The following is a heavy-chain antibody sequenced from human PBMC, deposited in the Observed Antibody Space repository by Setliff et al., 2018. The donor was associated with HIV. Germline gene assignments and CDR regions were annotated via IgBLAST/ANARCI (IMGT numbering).Heavy chain of an antibody. Sequence: ASVKVSCKASGYTFRHYAMTWVRQAPGQGLEWMGWINTNTGNPTYAQGFTGRFVFSLDTSVSTAYLQISSLKAEDTAVYYCARDPPSPLDAFDIWGQGTMVTVSS. CDR3: ARDPPSPLDAFDI. CDR1: GYTFRHYA. J-gene: IGHJ3*02. CDR2: INTNTGNP. V-gene: IGHV7-4-1*02.